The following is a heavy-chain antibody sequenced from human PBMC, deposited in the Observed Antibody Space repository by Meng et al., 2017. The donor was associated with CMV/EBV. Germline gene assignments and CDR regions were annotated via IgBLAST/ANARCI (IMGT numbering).Heavy chain of an antibody. Sequence: GESLKISCAASGFTFSSYSMNWVRRAPGKGLEWVSSISSSSSYIYYADSVKGRFTISRDNAKNSLYLQMNSLRAEDTAVYYCARDYRGWLGYWGQGTLVTVSS. V-gene: IGHV3-21*01. J-gene: IGHJ4*02. D-gene: IGHD3-22*01. CDR1: GFTFSSYS. CDR2: ISSSSSYI. CDR3: ARDYRGWLGY.